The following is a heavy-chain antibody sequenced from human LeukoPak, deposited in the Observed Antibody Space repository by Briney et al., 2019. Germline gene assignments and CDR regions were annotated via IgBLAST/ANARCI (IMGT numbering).Heavy chain of an antibody. D-gene: IGHD2-15*01. V-gene: IGHV4-59*01. CDR1: GGSISSYY. CDR2: IYYSGTT. Sequence: SETLSLTCTVSGGSISSYYWSWIRQPPGKGLEWIGYIYYSGTTNYNPSLKSRVTISVDTSKNQFSLKLSSVTAADTAMYYCARGQGYCSGGSCYSRRKNWFDPWGQGTLVTVSS. J-gene: IGHJ5*02. CDR3: ARGQGYCSGGSCYSRRKNWFDP.